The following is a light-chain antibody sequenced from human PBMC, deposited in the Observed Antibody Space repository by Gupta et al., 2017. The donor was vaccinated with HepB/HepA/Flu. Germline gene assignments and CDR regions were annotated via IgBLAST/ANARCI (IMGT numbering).Light chain of an antibody. J-gene: IGLJ2*01. V-gene: IGLV2-14*03. Sequence: SALTPPASVSGSPGQSITIPCPGTSSDVGNYKYVSWYQQHPGKAPKLMIYTVTNRPSGVSNRFSGSKSGNTASLTISGLQTEDEAYYYCSSYTSSTTLVFGGGTKLTVL. CDR3: SSYTSSTTLV. CDR2: TVT. CDR1: SSDVGNYKY.